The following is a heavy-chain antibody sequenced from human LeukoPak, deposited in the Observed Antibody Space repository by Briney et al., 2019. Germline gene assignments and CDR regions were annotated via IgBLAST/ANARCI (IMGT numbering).Heavy chain of an antibody. CDR3: AKTGSSWYYFDY. CDR1: GFTFSSYG. V-gene: IGHV3-30*18. J-gene: IGHJ4*02. Sequence: GGSLRLSCAASGFTFSSYGMHWARQAPGKGLEWVAVISYDGSNKYYADSVKGRFTISRDNSKNTLYLQMNSLRAEDTAVYYCAKTGSSWYYFDYWGQGTLVTVSS. CDR2: ISYDGSNK. D-gene: IGHD6-13*01.